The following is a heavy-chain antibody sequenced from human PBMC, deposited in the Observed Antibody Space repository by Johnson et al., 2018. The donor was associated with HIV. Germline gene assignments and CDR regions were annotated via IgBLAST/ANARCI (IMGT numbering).Heavy chain of an antibody. V-gene: IGHV3-30-3*01. Sequence: QVRLVESGGGVVQPGRSLRLSCAASGFTFSSYAMHWVRQAPGKGLEWVAVISYDRSNKYYADSVKGRFTISRDNSKNTLFLQMNSLRAEDTAVYYCARDPYTSAGNPFDIWGQGTRVTVS. J-gene: IGHJ3*02. CDR3: ARDPYTSAGNPFDI. CDR2: ISYDRSNK. D-gene: IGHD3-10*01. CDR1: GFTFSSYA.